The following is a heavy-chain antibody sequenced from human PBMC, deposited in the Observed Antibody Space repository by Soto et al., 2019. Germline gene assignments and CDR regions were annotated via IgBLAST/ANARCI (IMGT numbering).Heavy chain of an antibody. CDR1: GGSISSYY. D-gene: IGHD6-19*01. CDR2: IYYSGST. CDR3: ARLPGIAVAGTYYALVF. Sequence: SETLYLTCTVSGGSISSYYWSWIRQPPGKGLEWIGYIYYSGSTNYNPSLKSRVTISVDTSKNQFSLKLSSVTAADTAVYYCARLPGIAVAGTYYALVFCGKATTVSGSS. V-gene: IGHV4-59*01. J-gene: IGHJ6*04.